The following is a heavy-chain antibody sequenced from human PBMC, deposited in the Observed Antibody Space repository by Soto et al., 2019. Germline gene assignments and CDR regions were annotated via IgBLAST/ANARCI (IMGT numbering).Heavy chain of an antibody. CDR1: GASISSGGYY. D-gene: IGHD3-22*01. V-gene: IGHV4-31*03. CDR2: IYYSGST. CDR3: ARTLYTYYYDSSGQVLDY. J-gene: IGHJ4*02. Sequence: QVQLQESGPGLVKPSQTLSLTCTVSGASISSGGYYWSWIRQHPGKGLEWIGYIYYSGSTHYNPSLERRVTISVDTSKSQFSLKLSSVTAADTAVYYCARTLYTYYYDSSGQVLDYWGQGTLVTVSS.